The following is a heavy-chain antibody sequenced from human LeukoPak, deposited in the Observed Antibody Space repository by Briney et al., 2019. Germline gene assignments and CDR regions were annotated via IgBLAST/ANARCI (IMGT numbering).Heavy chain of an antibody. D-gene: IGHD5-12*01. V-gene: IGHV3-53*05. Sequence: PGGSLRLSCAASGFTVGSGRRMSWVRQAPGEGLEWISTIYSDDATNYGDSVKGRFTISRDNSKNTLYLQMNSLRAEDTAVYYCAKVQGARGYDRGDYWGQGTLVTVSS. CDR3: AKVQGARGYDRGDY. CDR2: IYSDDAT. CDR1: GFTVGSGR. J-gene: IGHJ4*02.